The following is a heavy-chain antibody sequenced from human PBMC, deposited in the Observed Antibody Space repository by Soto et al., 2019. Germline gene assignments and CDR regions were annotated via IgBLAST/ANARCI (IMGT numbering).Heavy chain of an antibody. CDR3: ARDLPGYNWNDVEDWFDP. CDR2: ISSSGSTI. Sequence: QVQLVESGGGLVKPGWSLRLSCAASGFTFSDYYMSWIRQAPGKGLEWVSYISSSGSTIYYADSVKGRFTISRDNAKNSLYLQMNSLRAEDTAVYYCARDLPGYNWNDVEDWFDPWGQGTLVTVSS. V-gene: IGHV3-11*01. J-gene: IGHJ5*02. CDR1: GFTFSDYY. D-gene: IGHD1-1*01.